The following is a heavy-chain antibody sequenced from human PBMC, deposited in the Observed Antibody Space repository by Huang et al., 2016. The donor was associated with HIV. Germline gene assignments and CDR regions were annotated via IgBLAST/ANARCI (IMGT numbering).Heavy chain of an antibody. CDR3: ARDPRIQSWLNFFDY. J-gene: IGHJ4*02. CDR2: INRDGSST. V-gene: IGHV3-74*01. Sequence: EVQLVESGGGLVQPGGSLRLSCAASGFIISSYWMHWVRQAPGKGLVGVSRINRDGSSTSYADSVKGRFTISRDNAKNTLYLQMNSLRAEDTAVYYCARDPRIQSWLNFFDYWGQGTLVSVSS. CDR1: GFIISSYW. D-gene: IGHD3-22*01.